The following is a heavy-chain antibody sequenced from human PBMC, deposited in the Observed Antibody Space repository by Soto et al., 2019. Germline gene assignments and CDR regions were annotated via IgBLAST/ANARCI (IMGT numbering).Heavy chain of an antibody. CDR3: ARKEGYYDSSGWLKPFDY. V-gene: IGHV4-31*03. D-gene: IGHD3-22*01. J-gene: IGHJ4*02. CDR2: IYYSGST. Sequence: SETLSLTCTVSGGSISSGGYYWSWIRQHPGKGLEWIGYIYYSGSTYYNPSLKSRVTISVDTSKNQFSLKLSSVTAADTAVYYCARKEGYYDSSGWLKPFDYWGQGTLVTVSS. CDR1: GGSISSGGYY.